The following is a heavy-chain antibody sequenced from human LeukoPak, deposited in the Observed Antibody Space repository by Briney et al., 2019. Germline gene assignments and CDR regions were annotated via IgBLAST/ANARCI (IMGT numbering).Heavy chain of an antibody. V-gene: IGHV3-66*04. J-gene: IGHJ4*02. D-gene: IGHD1-26*01. CDR2: IYSGGNT. CDR3: ARQSGSYLLSYFDY. Sequence: PGGSLRLSCAASGFTFSSYAMSWVRQAPGKGLEWVSVIYSGGNTYYADSVKGRFTISRDNSKNTLYLQMNSLRAEDTAVYYCARQSGSYLLSYFDYWGQGTLVTVSS. CDR1: GFTFSSYA.